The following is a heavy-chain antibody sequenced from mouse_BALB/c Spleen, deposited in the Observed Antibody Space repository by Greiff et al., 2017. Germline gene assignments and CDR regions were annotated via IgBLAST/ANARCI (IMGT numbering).Heavy chain of an antibody. V-gene: IGHV1S81*02. Sequence: QVQLQQSGAELVKPGASVKLSCKASGYTFTSYYMYWVKQRPGQGLEWIGEINPSNGGTNFNEKFKSKATLTVDKSSSTAYMQLSSLTSEDSAVYYCTRDYYGYVYAMDYWGQGTSVTVSS. J-gene: IGHJ4*01. D-gene: IGHD1-2*01. CDR1: GYTFTSYY. CDR2: INPSNGGT. CDR3: TRDYYGYVYAMDY.